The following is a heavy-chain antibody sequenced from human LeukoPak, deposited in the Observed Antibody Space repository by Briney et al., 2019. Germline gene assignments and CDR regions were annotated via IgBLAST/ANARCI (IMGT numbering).Heavy chain of an antibody. Sequence: ASVKVSCKPSRYTFTGYYMHWVRQAPGQGLEWMGWINPNSGGTNYAQKFQGRVTMTRDTSISTAYMELSRLRSDDTAVYYCARSYDSSGYSDYWGQGTLVTVSS. CDR2: INPNSGGT. CDR3: ARSYDSSGYSDY. D-gene: IGHD3-22*01. V-gene: IGHV1-2*02. CDR1: RYTFTGYY. J-gene: IGHJ4*02.